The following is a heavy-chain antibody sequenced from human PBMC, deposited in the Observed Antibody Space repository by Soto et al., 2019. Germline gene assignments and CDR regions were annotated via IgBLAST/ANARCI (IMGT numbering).Heavy chain of an antibody. D-gene: IGHD4-17*01. CDR2: IYWDDDQ. V-gene: IGHV2-5*02. CDR3: AHAGDYDLLSLDH. Sequence: QITLKESGPPLVRPAQTLTLTCAFSGFSLTTTSMGVAWIRQPPGKALEWLALIYWDDDQRYSPSLKDRPTISKDPSRSRVVLTISNMNPEDTGTYFCAHAGDYDLLSLDHWGPGTLVTVSS. J-gene: IGHJ4*01. CDR1: GFSLTTTSMG.